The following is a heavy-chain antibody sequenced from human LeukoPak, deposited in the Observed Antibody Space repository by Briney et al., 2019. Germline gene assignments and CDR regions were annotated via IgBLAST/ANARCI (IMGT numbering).Heavy chain of an antibody. Sequence: PSETLSLTCTVSGGSISSGGYYWSWIRQPPGKGLEWIGYIYYSGSTNYNPSLKSRVTISVDTSKNQFSLKLSSVTAADTAVYYCSTYNWNDSDAFDIWGQGTMVTVSS. CDR2: IYYSGST. J-gene: IGHJ3*02. CDR3: STYNWNDSDAFDI. CDR1: GGSISSGGYY. D-gene: IGHD1-20*01. V-gene: IGHV4-61*08.